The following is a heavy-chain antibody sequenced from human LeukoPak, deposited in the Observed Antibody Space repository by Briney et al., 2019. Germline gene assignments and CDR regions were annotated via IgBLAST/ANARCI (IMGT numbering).Heavy chain of an antibody. V-gene: IGHV1-2*04. D-gene: IGHD3-10*01. J-gene: IGHJ4*02. Sequence: ASVKVSCKASGYTFTGHYIYWVRQAPGQGLEWMGWINPKSGGTNYAQKFQGWVTMTRDTSISTAYMELSRLRSDDTAVYYCGRELWFGGGGLRYWGQGTLVTVSS. CDR1: GYTFTGHY. CDR3: GRELWFGGGGLRY. CDR2: INPKSGGT.